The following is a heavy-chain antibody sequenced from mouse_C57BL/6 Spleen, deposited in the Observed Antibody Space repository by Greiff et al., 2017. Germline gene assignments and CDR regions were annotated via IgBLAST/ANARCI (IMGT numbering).Heavy chain of an antibody. J-gene: IGHJ2*01. Sequence: QVQLKESGPELVKPGASVKISCKASGYAFSSSWMNWVKQRPGKGLEWIGRIYPGDGDTNYNGKFKGKATLTADKSSSTAYMQLSSLTSEDSAVYFCARAEGLYSNYFDYWGQGTTLTVSS. CDR2: IYPGDGDT. V-gene: IGHV1-82*01. D-gene: IGHD2-5*01. CDR3: ARAEGLYSNYFDY. CDR1: GYAFSSSW.